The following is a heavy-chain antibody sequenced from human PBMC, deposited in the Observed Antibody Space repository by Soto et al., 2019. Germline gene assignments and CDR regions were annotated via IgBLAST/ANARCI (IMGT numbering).Heavy chain of an antibody. CDR3: AGWVVVAAREDY. D-gene: IGHD2-15*01. Sequence: QVQLQESGPGLVKPSQTLSLTCTVSGGSISSGDYYWSWIRQPPGKGLEWIGYIYYSGSTYYNPSLNSRVTIAVDTSKNQFSLKLSSVTAADTAVYYCAGWVVVAAREDYWGQGTLVTVSS. V-gene: IGHV4-30-4*01. J-gene: IGHJ4*02. CDR1: GGSISSGDYY. CDR2: IYYSGST.